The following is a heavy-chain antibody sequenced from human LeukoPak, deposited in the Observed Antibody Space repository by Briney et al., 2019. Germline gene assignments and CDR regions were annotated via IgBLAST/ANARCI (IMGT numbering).Heavy chain of an antibody. CDR3: TTLGPIVVPGTGDWLDP. CDR2: IKSKTDGGTT. Sequence: GGSLRLSCAASGLIFNDAWMTWVRQAPGKGLEWVGRIKSKTDGGTTDYASPVKGRFTISRDDSENTLYLQMNSLKTEDTALYYCTTLGPIVVPGTGDWLDPWGQGTLVTVSS. CDR1: GLIFNDAW. V-gene: IGHV3-15*01. J-gene: IGHJ5*02. D-gene: IGHD2-2*01.